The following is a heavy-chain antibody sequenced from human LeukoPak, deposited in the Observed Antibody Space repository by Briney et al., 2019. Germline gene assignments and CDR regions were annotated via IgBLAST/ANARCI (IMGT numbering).Heavy chain of an antibody. J-gene: IGHJ5*02. CDR1: GGTYSSYA. CDR3: ARGDRCRSTKCYADNWFDP. Sequence: ASVKVSCKASGGTYSSYAITWVRQAPGQGLEWMGGIIPVFGRTNYAQKFQGRITTTEDESISTVYMEISRLTSEDTAVYYCARGDRCRSTKCYADNWFDPWGQGTLVTVSS. D-gene: IGHD2-2*01. CDR2: IIPVFGRT. V-gene: IGHV1-69*13.